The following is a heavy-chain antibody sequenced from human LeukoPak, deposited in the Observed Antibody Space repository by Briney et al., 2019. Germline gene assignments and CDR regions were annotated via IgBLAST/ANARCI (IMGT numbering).Heavy chain of an antibody. CDR3: AKSSRPVTAMAFFDY. CDR2: IRYDGTNK. D-gene: IGHD5-18*01. J-gene: IGHJ4*02. CDR1: GFTFSSYG. V-gene: IGHV3-30*02. Sequence: GGSLRLSCAASGFTFSSYGMHWVRQAPGKGLEWVAFIRYDGTNKYYADSVKGRFTISRDNSKNTVYLQMKSLRAEDTAVYYCAKSSRPVTAMAFFDYWGQGTLVTVSS.